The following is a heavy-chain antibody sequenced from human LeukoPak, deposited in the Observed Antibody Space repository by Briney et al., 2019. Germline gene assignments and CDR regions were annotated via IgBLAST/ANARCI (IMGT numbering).Heavy chain of an antibody. Sequence: GSLRLSCATSGFTFSSYSMNWVGQAPGKGLEWVSSISSGSSYIYYADSVKGRFTVSRDNAKNSLYLQMNSLRAEDTAVYYCARDPDGGNSGAHYYYGMDVWGQGTTVTVSS. CDR2: ISSGSSYI. V-gene: IGHV3-21*01. CDR3: ARDPDGGNSGAHYYYGMDV. CDR1: GFTFSSYS. J-gene: IGHJ6*02. D-gene: IGHD4-23*01.